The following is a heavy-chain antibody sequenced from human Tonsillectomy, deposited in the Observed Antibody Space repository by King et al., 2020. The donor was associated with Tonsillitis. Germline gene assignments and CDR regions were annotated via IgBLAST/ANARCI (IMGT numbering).Heavy chain of an antibody. CDR2: ILHSGSP. CDR3: AREVVV. V-gene: IGHV4-31*03. J-gene: IGHJ4*02. CDR1: GDSISSDNYY. Sequence: VQLQESGPGLVKPSQTLSLTCTVSGDSISSDNYYWSWIRQYPGKGLEWIGYILHSGSPYSNPSLKSRVTLSVDTPKNQFSLKLTSVTAADTAVYYCAREVVVWSQGTLVTVSS. D-gene: IGHD2-15*01.